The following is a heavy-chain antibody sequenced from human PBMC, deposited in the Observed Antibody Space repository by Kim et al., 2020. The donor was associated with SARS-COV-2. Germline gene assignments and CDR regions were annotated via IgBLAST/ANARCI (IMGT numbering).Heavy chain of an antibody. D-gene: IGHD6-13*01. CDR1: SDSIRSYY. CDR3: ARSEGRGSWHQFDY. CDR2: IYYSGNT. V-gene: IGHV4-59*01. Sequence: SETLSLTCSVSSDSIRSYYCSWIRQLPGKGLEWLGDIYYSGNTDYNPSLKRRITISWDTSKNQFSLDLTSVTGADTAVYYCARSEGRGSWHQFDYWGQGILVPVSS. J-gene: IGHJ4*02.